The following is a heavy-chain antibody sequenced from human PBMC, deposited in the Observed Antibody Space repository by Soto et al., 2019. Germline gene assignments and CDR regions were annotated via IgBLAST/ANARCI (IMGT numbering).Heavy chain of an antibody. D-gene: IGHD5-18*01. CDR2: INAGNGNT. V-gene: IGHV1-3*01. Sequence: ASVKVSCKASGYTFTSYAMHWVRQAPGQRLEWMGWINAGNGNTKYSQKFQGRVTITRDTSASTAYMELSSLRSEDTAVYYCARDVRDSHPFNYYYYYGMDGWGQGTTVTVSS. J-gene: IGHJ6*02. CDR1: GYTFTSYA. CDR3: ARDVRDSHPFNYYYYYGMDG.